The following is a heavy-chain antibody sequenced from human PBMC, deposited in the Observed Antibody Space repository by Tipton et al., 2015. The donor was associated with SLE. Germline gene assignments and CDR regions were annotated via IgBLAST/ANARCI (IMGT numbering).Heavy chain of an antibody. CDR2: IYHSGAT. CDR3: ARDSHVPVGGSGDFDW. V-gene: IGHV4-38-2*01. CDR1: GFTFSSYA. J-gene: IGHJ4*02. D-gene: IGHD6-19*01. Sequence: LRLSCAASGFTFSSYAMSWVHQAPEKGLEWIGSIYHSGATYYNPSLKSRVIMSVDTSKNQFSLRLTSVTAADTAVYYCARDSHVPVGGSGDFDWWGQGRLVTVSS.